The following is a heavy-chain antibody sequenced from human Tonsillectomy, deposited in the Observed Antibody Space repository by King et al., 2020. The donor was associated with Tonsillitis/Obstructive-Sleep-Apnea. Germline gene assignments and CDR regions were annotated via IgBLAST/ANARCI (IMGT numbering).Heavy chain of an antibody. CDR3: ARQGFSGYESFDY. Sequence: VQLVESGGGLVQPGGSLRLSCAASGFTFTQHWMTWVRQAPGKGLEWVATKKQDGSEIYYADSVKGRFTISRDNAKKSLFLQMTSLRAADTVVYYCARQGFSGYESFDYWGQGTLVAVSS. CDR1: GFTFTQHW. CDR2: KKQDGSEI. J-gene: IGHJ4*02. V-gene: IGHV3-7*04. D-gene: IGHD5-12*01.